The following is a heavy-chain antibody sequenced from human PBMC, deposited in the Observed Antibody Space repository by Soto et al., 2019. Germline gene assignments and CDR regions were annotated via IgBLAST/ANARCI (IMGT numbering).Heavy chain of an antibody. CDR2: ISRSSSHM. D-gene: IGHD2-21*01. V-gene: IGHV3-21*01. J-gene: IGHJ4*02. CDR1: GFTVSNYS. Sequence: GGSLRLSCTASGFTVSNYSMNWIRQAPGKGLEWVSSISRSSSHMFYADSVRGRFTISRDNAKNSLYLEMSSLRVEDTAIYYCANHDYGGNRVWGQGTLVTVSS. CDR3: ANHDYGGNRV.